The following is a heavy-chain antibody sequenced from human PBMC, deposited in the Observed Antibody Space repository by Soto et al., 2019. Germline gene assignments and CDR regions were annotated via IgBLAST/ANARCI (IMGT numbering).Heavy chain of an antibody. CDR3: ARESDIVATNPTFDY. Sequence: QVQLVESGGGVVQPGRSLRLSCAASGFNFSSYAMHWVRQAPGNGLEWVAVISYDGSNKYYADSVKGRFTISRDNSKNTLYLQMNSLRAEDTAVYYCARESDIVATNPTFDYWGQGTLVTVSS. CDR2: ISYDGSNK. J-gene: IGHJ4*02. CDR1: GFNFSSYA. V-gene: IGHV3-30-3*01. D-gene: IGHD5-12*01.